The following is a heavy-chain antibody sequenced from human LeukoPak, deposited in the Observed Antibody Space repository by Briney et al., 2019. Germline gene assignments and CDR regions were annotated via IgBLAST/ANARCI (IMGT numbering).Heavy chain of an antibody. CDR1: GYTFTSYY. CDR3: ARGTRDSSGWYPIDY. J-gene: IGHJ4*02. CDR2: INPSGGST. V-gene: IGHV1-46*01. Sequence: ASVTVSCKASGYTFTSYYMHWVRQAPGQGLEWMGIINPSGGSTSYAQKFHGRVNMSRDTSTSTVYMELSSLRSEDTAVYYCARGTRDSSGWYPIDYWGQGTLVTVSS. D-gene: IGHD6-19*01.